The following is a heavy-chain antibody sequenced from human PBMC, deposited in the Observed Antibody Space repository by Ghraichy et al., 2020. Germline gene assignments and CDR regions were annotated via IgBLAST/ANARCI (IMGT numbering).Heavy chain of an antibody. Sequence: LSLTCAASGFTFTNHHMNWVRQAPGKGLEWVSYVSSTNMILYEDSVKGRFTVSRDNAKNSVSLEMNSLRAEDTAIYYCVRDLNWAFDYWGQGTLVTVSS. J-gene: IGHJ4*02. CDR1: GFTFTNHH. CDR3: VRDLNWAFDY. V-gene: IGHV3-69-1*02. CDR2: VSSTNMI. D-gene: IGHD7-27*01.